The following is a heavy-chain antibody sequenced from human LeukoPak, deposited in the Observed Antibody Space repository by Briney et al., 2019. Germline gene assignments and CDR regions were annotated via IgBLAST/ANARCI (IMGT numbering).Heavy chain of an antibody. J-gene: IGHJ6*03. Sequence: SGGSLRLSCTASGFTLGDYAMSWVRQAPGMGLEWVSVIYSFGRTHYADSVKGRFTISRDNSKNTLYLQMSSLRADDTAVYYCLPNGPNYFMDVWGQGTTVTVSS. CDR2: IYSFGRT. CDR3: LPNGPNYFMDV. D-gene: IGHD1-1*01. V-gene: IGHV3-66*02. CDR1: GFTLGDYA.